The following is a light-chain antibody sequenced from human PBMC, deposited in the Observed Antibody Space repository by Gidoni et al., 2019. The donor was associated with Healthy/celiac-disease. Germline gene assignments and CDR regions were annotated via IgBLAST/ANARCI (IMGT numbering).Light chain of an antibody. Sequence: DIDLPQSPSTLSTSVGDRVTITCRASQSISSWLAWYQQKPGRASKLLIYKISSLESGVLSRFSGSVSGTEFTLTISSLQPDDFATYYCQQYHSYFTFGPGTKVEIK. CDR3: QQYHSYFT. V-gene: IGKV1-5*03. J-gene: IGKJ3*01. CDR2: KIS. CDR1: QSISSW.